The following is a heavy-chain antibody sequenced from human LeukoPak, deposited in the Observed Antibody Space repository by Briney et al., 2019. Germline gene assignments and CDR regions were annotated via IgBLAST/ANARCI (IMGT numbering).Heavy chain of an antibody. Sequence: GGSLRLSCAASGFTFSSYGMHWVRQAPGKGLEWVAFIRFDGVNRYYADSVKGRFTISRVNSENTLYLQMNSLRADDTAVYYCARDHNPFYCRDGNCYLGYWGQGTLVAVSS. CDR3: ARDHNPFYCRDGNCYLGY. J-gene: IGHJ4*02. D-gene: IGHD2-15*01. CDR1: GFTFSSYG. CDR2: IRFDGVNR. V-gene: IGHV3-30*02.